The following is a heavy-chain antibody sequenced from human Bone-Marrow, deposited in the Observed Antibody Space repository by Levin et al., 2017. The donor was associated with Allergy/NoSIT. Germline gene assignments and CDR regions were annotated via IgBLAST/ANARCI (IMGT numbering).Heavy chain of an antibody. J-gene: IGHJ4*02. CDR2: IKTDGSET. V-gene: IGHV3-7*01. Sequence: SGGSLRLSCAASGFSFSGYWMGWVRLVPGKGLEWVATIKTDGSETYYLESVKGRFIISRDNAKNSLFLQMNSLRAEDTAVFYCATPSRNSEAVYWGQGTLVTVSS. CDR1: GFSFSGYW. CDR3: ATPSRNSEAVY. D-gene: IGHD2/OR15-2a*01.